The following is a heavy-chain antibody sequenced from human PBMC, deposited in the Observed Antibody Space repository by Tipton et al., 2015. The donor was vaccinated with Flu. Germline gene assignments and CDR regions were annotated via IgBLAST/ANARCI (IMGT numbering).Heavy chain of an antibody. CDR3: ARDTGWGSSYASHGPHFDI. V-gene: IGHV4-59*01. Sequence: TLSLTCTVSGGSISSYYWSWIRQPPGKGLERIAYFYYSGSTNYNPSLKSRVTISVDTSKNQFSLKLSSVTAADTAMYYCARDTGWGSSYASHGPHFDIWGQGTMVTVSS. CDR1: GGSISSYY. D-gene: IGHD3-16*01. J-gene: IGHJ3*02. CDR2: FYYSGST.